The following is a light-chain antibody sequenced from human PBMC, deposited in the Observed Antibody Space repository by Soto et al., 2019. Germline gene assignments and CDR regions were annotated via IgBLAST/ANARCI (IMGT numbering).Light chain of an antibody. CDR1: SSDVGGYNY. J-gene: IGLJ2*01. CDR2: DVS. V-gene: IGLV2-14*01. CDR3: SSYTSSSNPLYVV. Sequence: QSALTQPASVSGSPGQSITISCTGTSSDVGGYNYVSWYQQHPGKAPKLMIYDVSNRPSGVSNRFSGSKSGNTASLTISGIQAEDEADYDCSSYTSSSNPLYVVFGGGTKVTVL.